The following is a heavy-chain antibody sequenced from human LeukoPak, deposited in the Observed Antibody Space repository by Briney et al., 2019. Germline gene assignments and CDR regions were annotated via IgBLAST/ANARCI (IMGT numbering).Heavy chain of an antibody. Sequence: GGSLRLSCAASGFTFSSNWMHWVRQAPGKGLVWVSRINSDGRGTGYADSVKGRFTISRDNAKNTLYLQMNSLRAEDTAVYYCARAVTAAGTLDYWGQGTLVTVSS. D-gene: IGHD6-13*01. CDR3: ARAVTAAGTLDY. CDR1: GFTFSSNW. CDR2: INSDGRGT. V-gene: IGHV3-74*01. J-gene: IGHJ4*02.